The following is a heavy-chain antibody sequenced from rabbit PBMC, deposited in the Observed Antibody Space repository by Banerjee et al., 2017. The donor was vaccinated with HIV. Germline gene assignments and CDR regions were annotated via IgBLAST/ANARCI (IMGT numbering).Heavy chain of an antibody. D-gene: IGHD8-1*01. CDR2: IYAGSSGST. V-gene: IGHV1S40*01. Sequence: QSLEESGGDLVKPGASLTLTCTASGFSFSSSYWICWVRQAPGKGLEWIACIYAGSSGSTYYASWAKGRFTISKTSSTTVTLQMTSLTAADTATYFCARYVGGSYDKGYFYLRGPGTLVTVS. J-gene: IGHJ4*01. CDR3: ARYVGGSYDKGYFYL. CDR1: GFSFSSSYW.